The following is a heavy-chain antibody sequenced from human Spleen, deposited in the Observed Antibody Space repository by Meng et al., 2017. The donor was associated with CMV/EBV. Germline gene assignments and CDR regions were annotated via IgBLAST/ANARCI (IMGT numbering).Heavy chain of an antibody. CDR3: ARMCGSGREDY. D-gene: IGHD3-10*01. J-gene: IGHJ4*02. CDR1: GGPFKNPNYC. CDR2: SYYTGA. V-gene: IGHV4-31*03. Sequence: SETLSLTCTVSGGPFKNPNYCWNWNRHQTGKGLEWQGYSYYTGAYYNPSLASRIFISLDSSNNRYTLTLRDVTAADTAVYFCARMCGSGREDYWGPGTLVTVSS.